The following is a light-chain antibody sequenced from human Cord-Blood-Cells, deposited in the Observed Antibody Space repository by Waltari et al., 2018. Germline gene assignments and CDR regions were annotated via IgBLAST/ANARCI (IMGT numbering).Light chain of an antibody. J-gene: IGLJ2*01. V-gene: IGLV2-11*01. CDR2: DVS. Sequence: QSALTQPRSVSGSPGQSVTISCTGTSSDVGGYNYVSWYQQHPGKAPKLMIYDVSKLPSVVPDRFSGSKSCNTASLTISGLQAEDEADYYCCSYAGSYTFVFGGGTKLTVL. CDR1: SSDVGGYNY. CDR3: CSYAGSYTFV.